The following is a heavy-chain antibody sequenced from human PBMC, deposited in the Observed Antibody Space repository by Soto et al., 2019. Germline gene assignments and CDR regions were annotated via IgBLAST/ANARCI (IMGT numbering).Heavy chain of an antibody. D-gene: IGHD3-22*01. CDR1: GGLYSSYA. J-gene: IGHJ4*02. CDR2: IIPLFGTT. Sequence: ASVKVSWKASGGLYSSYALSWVRQAPGQGLEWLGGIIPLFGTTSYARKFQGRVTITADELTTTAYMELSSLTSEDTAIYYCARDNSSDSSGYYNSDLGYYFDYWGQGTQVTVSS. CDR3: ARDNSSDSSGYYNSDLGYYFDY. V-gene: IGHV1-69*13.